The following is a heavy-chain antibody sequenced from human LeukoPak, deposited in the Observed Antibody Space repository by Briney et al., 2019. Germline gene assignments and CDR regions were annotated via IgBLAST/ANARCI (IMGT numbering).Heavy chain of an antibody. D-gene: IGHD3-3*01. V-gene: IGHV1-3*01. CDR1: GYTFTNYA. CDR3: ARGLWSAHRREYYFDS. CDR2: INAGNGDT. J-gene: IGHJ4*03. Sequence: ASVKVSCKASGYTFTNYAVNWLRQAPGQRLEWMGWINAGNGDTKFSQNYQARVTITRDASASTAYMELSSLTSEDTAVYFCARGLWSAHRREYYFDSWGQGTTVTVSS.